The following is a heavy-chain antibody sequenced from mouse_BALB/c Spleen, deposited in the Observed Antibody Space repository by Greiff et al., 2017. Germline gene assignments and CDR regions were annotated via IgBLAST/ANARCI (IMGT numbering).Heavy chain of an antibody. D-gene: IGHD1-1*01. CDR1: GYTFTDYY. CDR3: ARSNYYGSREGFDY. J-gene: IGHJ2*01. CDR2: IYPGSGNT. Sequence: QVQLQQSGPELVKPGASVKISCKASGYTFTDYYINWVKQKPGQGLEWIGWIYPGSGNTKYNEKFKGKATLTVDTSSSTAYMQLSSLTSEDTAVYFCARSNYYGSREGFDYWGQGTTLTVSS. V-gene: IGHV1-84*02.